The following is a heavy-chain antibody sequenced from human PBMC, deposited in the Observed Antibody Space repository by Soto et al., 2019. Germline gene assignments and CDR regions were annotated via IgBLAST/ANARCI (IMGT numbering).Heavy chain of an antibody. Sequence: EVQLLESGGGLVQPGGSLRLSCAASGFTFSSYAMSWVRQAPGKGLEWVSAISGSGGSTYYADSVKGRFTISRDNSKNTLYLQMNSLRAEDTAVYYVAKDSGQYYYDSSGYYEHWGQGTLVTVSS. J-gene: IGHJ4*02. CDR1: GFTFSSYA. V-gene: IGHV3-23*01. D-gene: IGHD3-22*01. CDR2: ISGSGGST. CDR3: AKDSGQYYYDSSGYYEH.